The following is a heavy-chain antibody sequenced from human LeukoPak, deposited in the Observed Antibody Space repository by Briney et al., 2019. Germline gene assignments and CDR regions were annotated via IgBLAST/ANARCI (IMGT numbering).Heavy chain of an antibody. CDR3: GTYYYDSSGHYYFDY. Sequence: SETLSLTCAVHGGSFSGYYWSWIRQPPGKGLEWIGEINHSGSTNYNPSLKSRVTISVDTSKNQFSLKLSSVTAADTAVYYCGTYYYDSSGHYYFDYWGQGTLVTVSS. CDR2: INHSGST. V-gene: IGHV4-34*01. D-gene: IGHD3-22*01. CDR1: GGSFSGYY. J-gene: IGHJ4*02.